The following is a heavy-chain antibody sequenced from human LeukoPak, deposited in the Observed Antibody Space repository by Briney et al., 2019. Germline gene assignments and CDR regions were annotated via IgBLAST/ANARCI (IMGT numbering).Heavy chain of an antibody. J-gene: IGHJ5*02. V-gene: IGHV4-4*07. CDR3: AREPTQPSRWFDP. CDR1: GGSISRYD. CDR2: IYTSGST. D-gene: IGHD6-13*01. Sequence: AAETLSLICTVSGGSISRYDGRWIRQPAGKGLEWIGRIYTSGSTNYNPSLQSRVTMSIDTSKNQFSLNLTSVTAADTAVYYCAREPTQPSRWFDPWGQGTLVTVSS.